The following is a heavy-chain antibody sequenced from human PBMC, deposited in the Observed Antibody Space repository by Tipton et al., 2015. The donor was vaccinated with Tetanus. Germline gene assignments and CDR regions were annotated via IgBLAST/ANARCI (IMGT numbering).Heavy chain of an antibody. D-gene: IGHD3-3*01. V-gene: IGHV4-39*01. CDR2: IYYSGST. CDR1: GGSISSSSYY. J-gene: IGHJ4*02. Sequence: TLSLTCTVSGGSISSSSYYWGWIRQPPGKGLEWIGSIYYSGSTYYNPSLKSRVTISVDTSKNQFSLKLSSVTAADTAVYYCARRSYDFWSGYGSSYFDYWGQGTLVTVSS. CDR3: ARRSYDFWSGYGSSYFDY.